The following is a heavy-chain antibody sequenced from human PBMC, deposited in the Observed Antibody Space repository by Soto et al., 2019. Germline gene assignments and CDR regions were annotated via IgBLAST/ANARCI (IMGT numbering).Heavy chain of an antibody. J-gene: IGHJ6*02. Sequence: EASLKISGSGSGYSFTSYWIGWVRQMPWKGLEWMGIIYPGDSDTRYSPSFQGQVTISADKSISTAYLQWSSLKASDTAMYYCARWNGAVVATITYYYGMGGLGQGTTVSVSS. D-gene: IGHD5-12*01. V-gene: IGHV5-51*01. CDR3: ARWNGAVVATITYYYGMGG. CDR1: GYSFTSYW. CDR2: IYPGDSDT.